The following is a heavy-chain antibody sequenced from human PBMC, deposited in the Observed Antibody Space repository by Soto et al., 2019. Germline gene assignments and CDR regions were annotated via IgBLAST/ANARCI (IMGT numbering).Heavy chain of an antibody. J-gene: IGHJ3*02. CDR2: INPATGAA. D-gene: IGHD3-3*01. CDR3: ARGGGVGVAGSAAFDM. V-gene: IGHV1-2*02. Sequence: QLHLVQSGAVVKKPGASVTVSCSASGYPVTAYYMHWVRQAPGRGLEWMGGINPATGAAKYTQTLPGRVTMARDTSTSTVFMELSGLTSKDTAVFYWARGGGVGVAGSAAFDMWGQGTLVTVSS. CDR1: GYPVTAYY.